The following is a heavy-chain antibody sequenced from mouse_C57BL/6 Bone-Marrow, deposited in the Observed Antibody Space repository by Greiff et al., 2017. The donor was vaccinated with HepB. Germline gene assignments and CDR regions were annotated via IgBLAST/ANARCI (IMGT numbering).Heavy chain of an antibody. D-gene: IGHD2-3*01. CDR2: INPNNGGT. CDR3: ARDGYYRFDY. CDR1: GYTFTDYY. V-gene: IGHV1-26*01. Sequence: VQLQQSGPELVKPGASVKISCKASGYTFTDYYMNWVKQSHGKSLEWIGDINPNNGGTSYNQKFKGKATLTVDKSSSTAYMKLRSLASEDAAVYYCARDGYYRFDYWGQGTTLTVSS. J-gene: IGHJ2*01.